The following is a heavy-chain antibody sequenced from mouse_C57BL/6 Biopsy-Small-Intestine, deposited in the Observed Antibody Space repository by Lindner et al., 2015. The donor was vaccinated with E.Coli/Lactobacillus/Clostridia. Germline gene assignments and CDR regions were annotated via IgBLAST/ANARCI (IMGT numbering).Heavy chain of an antibody. CDR3: ASGRNDYGWFAY. CDR2: INPNYGTT. V-gene: IGHV1-39*01. D-gene: IGHD2-4*01. CDR1: GYSLTDYN. Sequence: EVQLQESGPELVKPGASVKISCKASGYSLTDYNMNWVKQSNGKSLEWIGVINPNYGTTNYNQKFKGKATLTIAQSSSTAYMQLNSLTSEDSAVYYCASGRNDYGWFAYWGQGTPVTVSA. J-gene: IGHJ3*01.